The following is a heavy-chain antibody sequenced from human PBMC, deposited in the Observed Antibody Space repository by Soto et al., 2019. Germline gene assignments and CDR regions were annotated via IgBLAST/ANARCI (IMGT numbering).Heavy chain of an antibody. D-gene: IGHD3-10*01. V-gene: IGHV1-69*13. J-gene: IGHJ6*02. Sequence: SVKVSCKASGGTFSSYAISWVRQAPGQGLEWMGGIIPIFGTANYAQKFRGRVTITADESTSTAYMELSSLRSEDTAVYYCARDQALLWFGELAIPYYYYGMDVWGQGTKVTVSS. CDR1: GGTFSSYA. CDR3: ARDQALLWFGELAIPYYYYGMDV. CDR2: IIPIFGTA.